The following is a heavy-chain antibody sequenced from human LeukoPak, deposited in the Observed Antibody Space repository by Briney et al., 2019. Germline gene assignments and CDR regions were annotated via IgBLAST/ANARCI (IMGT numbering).Heavy chain of an antibody. CDR3: ARGASAMTAFSFDY. D-gene: IGHD5-18*01. CDR2: TYYRSKWYN. Sequence: QTLSLTCAISGDSVSSNSAAWNWIRQSPSRGLEWLGRTYYRSKWYNDYALSVKSRITINPDTSNNQFSLLLNSVTPEDTAVYYCARGASAMTAFSFDYWGQGTLVTVSS. V-gene: IGHV6-1*01. CDR1: GDSVSSNSAA. J-gene: IGHJ4*02.